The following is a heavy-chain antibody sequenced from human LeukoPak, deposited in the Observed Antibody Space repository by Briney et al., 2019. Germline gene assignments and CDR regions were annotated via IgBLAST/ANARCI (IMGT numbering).Heavy chain of an antibody. CDR1: GYTLTELS. V-gene: IGHV1-24*01. J-gene: IGHJ3*02. D-gene: IGHD3-10*01. CDR2: FDPEDGET. CDR3: ATDGDYYGSGKSRAFDI. Sequence: ASVKVSCKVSGYTLTELSMHWVRQAPGKGLEWMGGFDPEDGETIYAQKFQGRVTMTEDTSTDTAYMELSSLRSEDTAVYYCATDGDYYGSGKSRAFDIWGQGTMVTVSS.